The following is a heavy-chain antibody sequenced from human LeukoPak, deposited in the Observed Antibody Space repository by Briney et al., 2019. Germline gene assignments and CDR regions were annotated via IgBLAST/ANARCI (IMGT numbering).Heavy chain of an antibody. Sequence: QPGRSLRLSCAASGFTFDDYGMHWVRQPPGKGLEWVSGISWSSGSRGYADSVKGRFTMSRDNAKNSLYLQMNSLRAEDTAVYYCARLCGNYGGAIDSWGQGTLVTVSS. D-gene: IGHD3-10*02. V-gene: IGHV3-9*01. CDR2: ISWSSGSR. CDR1: GFTFDDYG. J-gene: IGHJ4*02. CDR3: ARLCGNYGGAIDS.